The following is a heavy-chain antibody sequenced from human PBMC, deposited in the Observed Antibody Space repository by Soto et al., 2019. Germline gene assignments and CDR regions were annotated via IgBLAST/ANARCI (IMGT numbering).Heavy chain of an antibody. Sequence: SETLSLTCTFSGGSISSYYWSLIRQPPGKGLEWIGYIYYSGSTNYNPSLKSRVTISVDTSKNQFSLKLSSVTAADTAVYYCARRYGVYFDYWGQGTLLTVSS. J-gene: IGHJ4*02. CDR1: GGSISSYY. V-gene: IGHV4-59*08. CDR3: ARRYGVYFDY. CDR2: IYYSGST. D-gene: IGHD4-17*01.